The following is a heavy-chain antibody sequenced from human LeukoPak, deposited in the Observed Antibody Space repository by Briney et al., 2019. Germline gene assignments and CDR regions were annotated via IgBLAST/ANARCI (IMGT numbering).Heavy chain of an antibody. CDR2: IIPILGIA. J-gene: IGHJ6*02. D-gene: IGHD4-11*01. CDR1: GGTFSSYA. Sequence: SVKVSCKASGGTFSSYAISWVRQAPGQGLEWMGRIIPILGIANYAQKFQGRVTITADKSTSTAYMELISLRSEDTAVYYCARGALLTVTKKDGYYYYYGMDVWGQGTTVTVSS. CDR3: ARGALLTVTKKDGYYYYYGMDV. V-gene: IGHV1-69*04.